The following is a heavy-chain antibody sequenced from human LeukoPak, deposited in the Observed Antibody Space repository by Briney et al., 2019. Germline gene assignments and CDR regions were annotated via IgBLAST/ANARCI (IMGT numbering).Heavy chain of an antibody. V-gene: IGHV3-21*01. Sequence: GGSLRPSCAASGFTLSSYALSWVRQAPGKGLEWVSSISSSGGSTFYADSVKGRFTITRDNARNSLYLQMNSLRAEDTAVYYCARDSRSGYDWDPDAFDIWGQGTMVTVSS. D-gene: IGHD5-12*01. CDR3: ARDSRSGYDWDPDAFDI. CDR1: GFTLSSYA. CDR2: ISSSGGST. J-gene: IGHJ3*02.